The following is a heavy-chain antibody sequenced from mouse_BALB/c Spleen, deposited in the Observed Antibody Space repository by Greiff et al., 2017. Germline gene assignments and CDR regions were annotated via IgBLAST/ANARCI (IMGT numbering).Heavy chain of an antibody. V-gene: IGHV5-17*02. D-gene: IGHD1-1*01. Sequence: EVQGVESGGGLVQPGGSRKLSCAASGFTFSSFGMHWVRQAPEKGLEWVAYISSGSSTIYYADTVKGRFTISRDNPKNTLFLQMTSLRSEDTAMYYCARDYGSSHRTWFAYWGQGTLVTVSA. CDR3: ARDYGSSHRTWFAY. CDR1: GFTFSSFG. J-gene: IGHJ3*01. CDR2: ISSGSSTI.